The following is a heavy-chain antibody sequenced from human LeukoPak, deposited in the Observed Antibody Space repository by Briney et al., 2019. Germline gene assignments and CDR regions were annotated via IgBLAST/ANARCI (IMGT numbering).Heavy chain of an antibody. CDR2: IKQDGSEK. Sequence: GGSLRLSCAVSGVTFNIYWMSWVRQAPGKGLEWVANIKQDGSEKYYVDSVKGRFSISRDNAKNSLYLQMNSLRAEGTAVYYCAKELDSSGYFDYWGQGTLVTVSS. J-gene: IGHJ4*02. D-gene: IGHD3-22*01. CDR1: GVTFNIYW. V-gene: IGHV3-7*05. CDR3: AKELDSSGYFDY.